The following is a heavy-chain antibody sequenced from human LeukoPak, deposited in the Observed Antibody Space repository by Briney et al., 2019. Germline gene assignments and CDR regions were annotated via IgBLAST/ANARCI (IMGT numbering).Heavy chain of an antibody. V-gene: IGHV4-59*01. CDR1: GDSISGYY. D-gene: IGHD6-19*01. J-gene: IGHJ4*02. Sequence: PSETLSLTCTVSGDSISGYYWSWIRQPPGKGLEWIGYIYYSGSTNYDPSLKSRVTISVDTSKNQFSLKLSSVTAADTAVYYCARAAVAGTFNYWGQGTLVTVPS. CDR3: ARAAVAGTFNY. CDR2: IYYSGST.